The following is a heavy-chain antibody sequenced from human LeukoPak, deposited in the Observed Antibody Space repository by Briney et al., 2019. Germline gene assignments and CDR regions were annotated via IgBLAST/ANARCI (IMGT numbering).Heavy chain of an antibody. J-gene: IGHJ4*02. CDR1: GFTFSSYS. D-gene: IGHD2-8*01. V-gene: IGHV3-21*04. CDR3: AKDPDCTSGVCYTFFDY. Sequence: GESLRLSCAASGFTFSSYSMNWVRQAPGKGLQWVSSISGNSAHILYADSVKGRFTISRDNSNNTLYLQMNSLRAEDTAVYYCAKDPDCTSGVCYTFFDYWGQGTLVTVSS. CDR2: ISGNSAHI.